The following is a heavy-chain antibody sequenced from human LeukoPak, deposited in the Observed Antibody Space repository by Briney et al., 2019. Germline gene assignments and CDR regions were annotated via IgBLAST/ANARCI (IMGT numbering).Heavy chain of an antibody. D-gene: IGHD6-19*01. CDR2: IYYSGNN. Sequence: SETLSLTCTVSGGSIRSFYWSWIRQPPGKGLEWIGYIYYSGNNNYNPSLKSRVTMSADTSKNQFSLKLSSVTAADTAVYYCARGYSSGWYWLQDYYYYGMDVWGQGTTVTVSS. V-gene: IGHV4-59*01. J-gene: IGHJ6*02. CDR1: GGSIRSFY. CDR3: ARGYSSGWYWLQDYYYYGMDV.